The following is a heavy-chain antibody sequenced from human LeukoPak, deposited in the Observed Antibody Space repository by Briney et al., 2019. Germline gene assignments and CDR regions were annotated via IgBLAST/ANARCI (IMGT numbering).Heavy chain of an antibody. D-gene: IGHD3-22*01. CDR1: GFTFSSYS. Sequence: GGSLRLSCAASGFTFSSYSMNWARQAPGKGLEWVSSISSSSSYIYYADSVKGRFTISRDNAKNSLYLQMNSLRAEDTAVYYCAGARWRDTMIVVPHDPWGQGTLVTVSS. CDR2: ISSSSSYI. J-gene: IGHJ5*02. V-gene: IGHV3-21*01. CDR3: AGARWRDTMIVVPHDP.